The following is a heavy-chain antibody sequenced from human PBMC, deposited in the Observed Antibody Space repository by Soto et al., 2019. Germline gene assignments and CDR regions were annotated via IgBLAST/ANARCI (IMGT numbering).Heavy chain of an antibody. CDR3: ASGYYYDILTGYYGVYYGMDV. Sequence: XATLSLNFAVYGGSFSGYYWSGIRQPPGKGLEWIGEINHSVSTNYNPSLKSRVTISVDTSKNQFSLKLSSVTAADTAVYYCASGYYYDILTGYYGVYYGMDVWGQGTTVTVSS. D-gene: IGHD3-9*01. CDR1: GGSFSGYY. V-gene: IGHV4-34*01. J-gene: IGHJ6*02. CDR2: INHSVST.